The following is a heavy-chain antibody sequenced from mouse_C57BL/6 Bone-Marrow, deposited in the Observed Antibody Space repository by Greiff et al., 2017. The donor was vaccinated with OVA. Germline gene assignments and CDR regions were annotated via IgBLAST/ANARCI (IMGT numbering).Heavy chain of an antibody. CDR2: INPGSGGT. Sequence: VQLQQSGAELVRPGTSVKVSCKASGYAFTNYLIEWVKQRPGQGLEWIGVINPGSGGTNYNEKFKGKATLTADKSSSTAYLQLSSLTSEGAAVYFCARLGAYYFDYWGQGTTLTVAS. V-gene: IGHV1-54*01. CDR3: ARLGAYYFDY. J-gene: IGHJ2*01. D-gene: IGHD4-1*01. CDR1: GYAFTNYL.